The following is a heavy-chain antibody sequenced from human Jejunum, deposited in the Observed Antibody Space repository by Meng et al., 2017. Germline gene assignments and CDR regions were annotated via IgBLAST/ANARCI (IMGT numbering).Heavy chain of an antibody. D-gene: IGHD3-16*01. Sequence: EVQRLETGGGLGRPGGSLRLSCAASGFTFSSYAMSWVRQAPGKGLEWVSAISGSGGSTYYADSVKGRFTISRDNSKNTLYLQMNSLRAEETAVYDCAKDKFVFDYLGQGTLVTVSS. CDR3: AKDKFVFDY. CDR1: GFTFSSYA. CDR2: ISGSGGST. V-gene: IGHV3-23*01. J-gene: IGHJ4*02.